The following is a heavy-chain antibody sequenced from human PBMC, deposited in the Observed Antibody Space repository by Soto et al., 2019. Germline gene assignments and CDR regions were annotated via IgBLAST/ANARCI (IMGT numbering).Heavy chain of an antibody. J-gene: IGHJ4*02. CDR2: ISHLEST. D-gene: IGHD5-12*01. CDR3: AIGGGYASIDY. CDR1: GASISYRGFS. V-gene: IGHV4-30-2*06. Sequence: PSKTISLKWTISGASISYRGFSWSWIRQSPGKGLEWIGYISHLESTYFHTSFNSRLTMSXXXTXNXFXLXXXPVTXADMPVYYCAIGGGYASIDYWCQGVLVTVSS.